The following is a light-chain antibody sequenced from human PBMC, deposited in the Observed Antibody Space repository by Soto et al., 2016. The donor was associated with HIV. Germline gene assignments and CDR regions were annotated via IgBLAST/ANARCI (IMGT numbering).Light chain of an antibody. CDR3: QTWDSSTPL. CDR1: NLGNTY. Sequence: SYELTQPPSVSVSPGQTASITCSGRNLGNTYASWYQQKPGQSPLMVIYRDTKRPSGIPERFSGSNSGNTATLTISGTQAMDEADFYCQTWDSSTPLFGGGTKLTVL. CDR2: RDT. J-gene: IGLJ3*02. V-gene: IGLV3-1*01.